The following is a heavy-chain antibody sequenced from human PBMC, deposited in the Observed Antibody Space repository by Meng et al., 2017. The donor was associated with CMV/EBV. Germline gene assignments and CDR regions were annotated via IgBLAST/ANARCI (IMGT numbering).Heavy chain of an antibody. D-gene: IGHD4-11*01. CDR1: GGTFSRST. V-gene: IGHV1-69*05. CDR3: ARGRAHHYSNYEVRDNWFDP. Sequence: SSVKVSCQASGGTFSRSTISWVRQAPGQGLEWMGGIIPTFATANFAQKFQGRVTITTDESTSTAYLELSSLRSEDSAVYYCARGRAHHYSNYEVRDNWFDPWGQGTLVIVSS. J-gene: IGHJ5*02. CDR2: IIPTFATA.